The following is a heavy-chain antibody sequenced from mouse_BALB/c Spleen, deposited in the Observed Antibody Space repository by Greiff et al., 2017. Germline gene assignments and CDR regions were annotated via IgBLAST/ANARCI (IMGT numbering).Heavy chain of an antibody. CDR1: GYSFTGYY. V-gene: IGHV1S34*01. J-gene: IGHJ3*01. CDR2: ISCYNGAT. CDR3: AHGNFPLFAY. Sequence: LVKTGASVKISCTASGYSFTGYYMHWVKQSHGKSLEWIGYISCYNGATSYNQKFKGKATFTVDTSSSTAYMQFNSLTSEDSAVYYCAHGNFPLFAYWGQGTLVTVSA. D-gene: IGHD2-1*01.